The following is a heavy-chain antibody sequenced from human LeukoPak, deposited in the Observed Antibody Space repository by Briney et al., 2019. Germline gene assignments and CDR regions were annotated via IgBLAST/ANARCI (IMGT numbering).Heavy chain of an antibody. V-gene: IGHV3-15*01. CDR1: GFTFTNAW. J-gene: IGHJ4*02. CDR3: STDLGTYYHGSQRLIPIDY. CDR2: IKSKTDGETT. Sequence: GGSPRLSCVDSGFTFTNAWMSWVRQAPGKGLEWIGRIKSKTDGETTNYAEPVRGRFTISRDDSKSAVYLQMNSLKIEDTAVYYCSTDLGTYYHGSQRLIPIDYWGQGTLVTVSS. D-gene: IGHD3-10*01.